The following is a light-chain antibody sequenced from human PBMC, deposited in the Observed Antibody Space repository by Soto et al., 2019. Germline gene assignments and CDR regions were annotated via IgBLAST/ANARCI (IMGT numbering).Light chain of an antibody. CDR1: QTISSH. CDR2: AAS. J-gene: IGKJ5*01. V-gene: IGKV1-39*01. Sequence: DIQLNQSPSSLSASVGDRVILTCRASQTISSHLNWYQQKPGKAPNLLVYAASSLQSGVPSRFTGSGSGTDFTLTISSLQPEDFATYFCQQSYTTPITFGQGTRLEIK. CDR3: QQSYTTPIT.